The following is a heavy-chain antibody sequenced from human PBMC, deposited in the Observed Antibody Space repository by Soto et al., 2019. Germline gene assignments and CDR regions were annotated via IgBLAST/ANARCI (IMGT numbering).Heavy chain of an antibody. V-gene: IGHV3-66*01. CDR3: VRENYYYGMDV. CDR1: GFDASVNN. Sequence: EVQLVESGGTLVQPGGSLSPPCPASGFDASVNNLTWFRQVPVKGLEWVSAINSGGNTFYADSVKGRFTISRDNSKNTLYLQMNSLRVEDTAMYYCVRENYYYGMDVWGQGTAVTVSS. CDR2: INSGGNT. J-gene: IGHJ6*02.